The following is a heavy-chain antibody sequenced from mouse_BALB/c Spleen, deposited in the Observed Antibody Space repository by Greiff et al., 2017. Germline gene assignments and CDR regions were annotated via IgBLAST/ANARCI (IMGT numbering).Heavy chain of an antibody. J-gene: IGHJ3*01. CDR3: ARPYGSSYGFAY. D-gene: IGHD1-1*01. Sequence: EVHLVESGPGLVKPSQSLSLTCSVTGYSITSGYYWNWIRQFPGNKLEWMGYISYDGSNNYNPSLKNRISITRDTSKNQFFLKLNSVTTEDTATYYCARPYGSSYGFAYWGQGTLVTVSA. V-gene: IGHV3-6*02. CDR1: GYSITSGYY. CDR2: ISYDGSN.